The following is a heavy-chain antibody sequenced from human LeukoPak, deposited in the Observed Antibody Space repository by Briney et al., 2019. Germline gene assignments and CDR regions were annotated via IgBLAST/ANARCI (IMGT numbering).Heavy chain of an antibody. J-gene: IGHJ4*02. D-gene: IGHD6-19*01. CDR1: GFTFSSYS. Sequence: GGSLRLSCAASGFTFSSYSMNWVRQAPGKGLEWVSSISSSSSYIYYADSVKGRFTISRDNAKNSLYLQTNSLRVEDTAVYYCARVSGSGWHFDYWGQGSLVTVSS. CDR2: ISSSSSYI. CDR3: ARVSGSGWHFDY. V-gene: IGHV3-21*01.